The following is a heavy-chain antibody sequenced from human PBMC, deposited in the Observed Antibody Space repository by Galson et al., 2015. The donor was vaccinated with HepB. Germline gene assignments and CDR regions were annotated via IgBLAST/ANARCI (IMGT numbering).Heavy chain of an antibody. CDR1: GFTFSSYS. V-gene: IGHV3-72*01. J-gene: IGHJ3*02. CDR2: TRNKANSYTT. D-gene: IGHD3-22*01. Sequence: SLRLSCAASGFTFSSYSMNWVRQAPGKGLEWVGRTRNKANSYTTEYAASVKGRFTISRDDSKNSLYLQMNSLKTEDTAVYYCASVRITMIPGAGGAFDIWGQGTMVTVSS. CDR3: ASVRITMIPGAGGAFDI.